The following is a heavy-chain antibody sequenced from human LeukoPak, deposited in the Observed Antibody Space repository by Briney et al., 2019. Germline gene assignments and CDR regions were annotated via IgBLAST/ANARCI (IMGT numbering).Heavy chain of an antibody. V-gene: IGHV4-59*04. CDR3: ARDHGDFVQHD. Sequence: SETLSLTCTVSGGSISSYYWSWIRQPPGKELQWIGSIYYNGITHYNPSLESRVTMSADTSTNEFSLKLRSVTAADTAMYYCARDHGDFVQHDWGQGTLVTVSS. J-gene: IGHJ4*02. CDR1: GGSISSYY. D-gene: IGHD4-17*01. CDR2: IYYNGIT.